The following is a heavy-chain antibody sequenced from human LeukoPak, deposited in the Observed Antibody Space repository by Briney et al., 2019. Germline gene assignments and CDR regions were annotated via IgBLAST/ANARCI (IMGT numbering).Heavy chain of an antibody. J-gene: IGHJ3*01. V-gene: IGHV4-61*01. Sequence: SETLSLTCTVSGGSVSSGSYYWSWIRQPPGKGLECIGYIYYTGTTIYNPSLKSRVTISVDTSNNQFSLKLSSATAADTAVYYCARLASGQAFDFWGQGTMVTVSS. CDR1: GGSVSSGSYY. CDR3: ARLASGQAFDF. CDR2: IYYTGTT. D-gene: IGHD3-10*01.